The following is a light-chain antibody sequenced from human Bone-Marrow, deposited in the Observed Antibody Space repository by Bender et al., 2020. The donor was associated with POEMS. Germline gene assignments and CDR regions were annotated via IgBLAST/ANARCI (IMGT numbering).Light chain of an antibody. CDR2: SSH. J-gene: IGLJ3*02. CDR3: AVWDDSLHGWV. Sequence: QSVLTQPPSASGTPGQRVTISCSGGSSNIGAHAVNWYQHLPGSAPQLLIYSSHRRPSEVPDRFSSSRSGTSASLASSGLQSEDEAEYYCAVWDDSLHGWVFGGGTNLTVL. CDR1: SSNIGAHA. V-gene: IGLV1-44*01.